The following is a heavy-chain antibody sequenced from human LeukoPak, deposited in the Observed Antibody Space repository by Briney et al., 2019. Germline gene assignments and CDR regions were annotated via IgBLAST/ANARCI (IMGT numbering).Heavy chain of an antibody. Sequence: GGSLSLSCAASGFSLDDYAMHWVRQAPGQGLEWVSSISWDGRNMAYAASVKGRFTISRDNAQNSLYLQMYSLKIEDTAFYYCIKDMGFDLLKDAFDLWGQGMLVTVSS. CDR1: GFSLDDYA. CDR2: ISWDGRNM. V-gene: IGHV3-9*01. J-gene: IGHJ3*01. CDR3: IKDMGFDLLKDAFDL. D-gene: IGHD1-26*01.